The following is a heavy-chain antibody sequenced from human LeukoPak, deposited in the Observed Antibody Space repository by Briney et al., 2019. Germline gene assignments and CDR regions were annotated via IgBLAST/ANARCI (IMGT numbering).Heavy chain of an antibody. J-gene: IGHJ2*01. CDR1: GGSINRGSYY. CDR2: IYTSGST. V-gene: IGHV4-61*02. Sequence: SETLSLTCTVSGGSINRGSYYWNWIRQPAEKGLEWIGSIYTSGSTSYNPSLKSRLTISVDTSKNQFSLKLSSVTAADTAVYYCAARHNYGDNFFDLWGRGTLVTVSS. CDR3: AARHNYGDNFFDL. D-gene: IGHD4-17*01.